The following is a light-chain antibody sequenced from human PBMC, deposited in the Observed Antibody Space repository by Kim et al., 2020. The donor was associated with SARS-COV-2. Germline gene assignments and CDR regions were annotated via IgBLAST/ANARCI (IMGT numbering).Light chain of an antibody. CDR1: KLWDKY. CDR3: QAWDSSTAV. J-gene: IGLJ1*01. Sequence: SYELTQPPSVSVSPGQTASITCSGDKLWDKYACWYQQKPGQSPVLVIYQDSKRPSGIPERFSGPNSGNTATLTISGTQAMDEADYYCQAWDSSTAVFGTGTKVTVL. V-gene: IGLV3-1*01. CDR2: QDS.